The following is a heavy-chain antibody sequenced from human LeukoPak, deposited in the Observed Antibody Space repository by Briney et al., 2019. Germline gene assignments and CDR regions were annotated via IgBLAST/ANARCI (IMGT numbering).Heavy chain of an antibody. V-gene: IGHV3-21*01. D-gene: IGHD2-2*01. Sequence: GGSLRLSCAASGFTFSSYSMNWVRQAPGKGLEWVSSISSSSSYIYCADSVKGRFTISRGNAKNSLYLQMNSLRAEDTAVYYCARRYCSSTSCYDTPFDYWGQGTLVTVSS. J-gene: IGHJ4*02. CDR2: ISSSSSYI. CDR3: ARRYCSSTSCYDTPFDY. CDR1: GFTFSSYS.